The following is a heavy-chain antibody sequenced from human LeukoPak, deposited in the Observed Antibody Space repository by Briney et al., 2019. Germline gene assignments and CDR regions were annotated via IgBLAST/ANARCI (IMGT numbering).Heavy chain of an antibody. V-gene: IGHV3-53*01. J-gene: IGHJ4*02. Sequence: GGSLRLSCAASGFTVSSNYMNWVRQAPGKGLEWVSVIYGGGNIYYADSVKGRFTISRDNSKNTLYLQMNGLRAEDTAVYYCARGAGYNYPYYFDYWGQGTLVTVSS. D-gene: IGHD5-24*01. CDR1: GFTVSSNY. CDR3: ARGAGYNYPYYFDY. CDR2: IYGGGNI.